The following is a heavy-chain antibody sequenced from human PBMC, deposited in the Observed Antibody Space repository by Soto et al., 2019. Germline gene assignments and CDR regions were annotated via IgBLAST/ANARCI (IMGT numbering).Heavy chain of an antibody. J-gene: IGHJ4*01. D-gene: IGHD5-12*01. CDR3: ARGYTGYVQSGLDY. Sequence: PSETLSLTCTVSGGSISSSSYYWGWIRQPPGKGLEWIGSIYYSGSTYYNPSLKSRVTISIDMSKNQFSLNSLRAEDTAVYYCARGYTGYVQSGLDYWGHGTLVTVSS. V-gene: IGHV4-39*01. CDR2: IYYSGST. CDR1: GGSISSSSYY.